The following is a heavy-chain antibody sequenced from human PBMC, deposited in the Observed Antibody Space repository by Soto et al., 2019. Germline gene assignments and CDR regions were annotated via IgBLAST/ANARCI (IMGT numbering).Heavy chain of an antibody. CDR1: GGTSSSYA. CDR2: IIPIFGTA. D-gene: IGHD5-18*01. CDR3: ARDTPRYSYGFPGDYYYGMDV. J-gene: IGHJ6*02. Sequence: GASVKVSCKASGGTSSSYAISWVRQAPGQGLEWMGGIIPIFGTANYAQKFQGRVTITADESTSTAYMELSSLRSEDTAVYYCARDTPRYSYGFPGDYYYGMDVWGQGTTVTVSS. V-gene: IGHV1-69*13.